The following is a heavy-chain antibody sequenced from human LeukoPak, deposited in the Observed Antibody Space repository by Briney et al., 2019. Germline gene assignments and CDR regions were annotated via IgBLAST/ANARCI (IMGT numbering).Heavy chain of an antibody. Sequence: GGSLRLSCAASGFTFSSYAMNWVRQAPGKGLEWVSGTGSTGVSTFYADSVKGRFTVSRDNSKNTLYLQMNSLRAEDTAVYYCAKENCSSTSCYHDYWGQGTLVTVSS. CDR1: GFTFSSYA. CDR3: AKENCSSTSCYHDY. J-gene: IGHJ4*02. D-gene: IGHD2-2*01. V-gene: IGHV3-23*01. CDR2: TGSTGVST.